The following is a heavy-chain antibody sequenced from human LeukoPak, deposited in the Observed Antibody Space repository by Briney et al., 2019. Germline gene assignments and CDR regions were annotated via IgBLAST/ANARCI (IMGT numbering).Heavy chain of an antibody. V-gene: IGHV4-59*01. CDR1: GGSISSYY. D-gene: IGHD2-15*01. J-gene: IGHJ4*02. CDR3: ARSHPYCSGGSCYRL. CDR2: IYYSGST. Sequence: SETLSLTCTVSGGSISSYYWSWIRQPPEKGLEGIGYIYYSGSTNYNPSLKSRVTISVDTSKNQFSLKLSSVTAADTAVYYCARSHPYCSGGSCYRLWGQGTLVTVSS.